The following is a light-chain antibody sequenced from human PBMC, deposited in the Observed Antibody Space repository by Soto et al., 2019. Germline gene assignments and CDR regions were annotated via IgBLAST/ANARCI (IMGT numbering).Light chain of an antibody. V-gene: IGLV7-46*01. Sequence: QAVVTQEPSLTVSPGGTVTLTCGSSTGAVTSGHFPYWFQQKPGQAPRTLIYETSNKHSWTPARFSGSLRGGIAAMTLSGAQPEDEAEYYCLLSYGGVKGVFGGGTKLTVL. J-gene: IGLJ2*01. CDR2: ETS. CDR1: TGAVTSGHF. CDR3: LLSYGGVKGV.